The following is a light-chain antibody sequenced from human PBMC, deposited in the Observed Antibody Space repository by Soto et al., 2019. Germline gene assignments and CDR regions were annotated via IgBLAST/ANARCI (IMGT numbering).Light chain of an antibody. CDR1: QAIGTD. Sequence: AIQMTQSQSPLSASVGDTVAITCRASQAIGTDLGWYHQKPGKAPNLLTYAASSLQTGVPSRFRGSGSGTDFTLTISSLQPEDFATYYCLQDYNYPRTFGQGTKVDIK. CDR3: LQDYNYPRT. J-gene: IGKJ1*01. CDR2: AAS. V-gene: IGKV1-6*01.